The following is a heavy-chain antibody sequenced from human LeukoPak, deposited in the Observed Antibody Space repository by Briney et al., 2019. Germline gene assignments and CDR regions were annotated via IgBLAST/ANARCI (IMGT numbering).Heavy chain of an antibody. D-gene: IGHD2-2*01. CDR3: ARGMEYLYFDY. Sequence: GGSLRLSCAASGFTVSSNYMSWVRQAPGKGLEWVSVIYSNSRTYYADSVKGRFTISRDNSKNTLYLQVNSLRAEDTAVYYCARGMEYLYFDYWGQGTLVTVSS. CDR1: GFTVSSNY. CDR2: IYSNSRT. J-gene: IGHJ4*02. V-gene: IGHV3-53*01.